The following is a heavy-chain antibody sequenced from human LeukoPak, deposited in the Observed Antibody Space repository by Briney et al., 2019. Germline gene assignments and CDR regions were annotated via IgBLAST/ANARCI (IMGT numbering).Heavy chain of an antibody. CDR2: ISGSGGST. V-gene: IGHV3-23*01. D-gene: IGHD1-26*01. Sequence: PGGTLRLSCAASGFTISSYGMSWVRQAPGKGLEWVSAISGSGGSTYYADSVKGRFTISRDNSKNTLYLQMNSLRAEDTAVYYCATTTIRLGYWGQGTLVTVSS. CDR1: GFTISSYG. CDR3: ATTTIRLGY. J-gene: IGHJ4*02.